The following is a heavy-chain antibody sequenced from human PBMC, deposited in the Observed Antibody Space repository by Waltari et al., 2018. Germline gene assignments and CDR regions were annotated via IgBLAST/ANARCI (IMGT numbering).Heavy chain of an antibody. CDR1: GCTFSSYW. CDR3: ARPVVPAAIAGMDV. J-gene: IGHJ6*02. D-gene: IGHD2-2*01. CDR2: IKQDGREK. Sequence: EVQLVESGGGLVKPGGSLSVSCAAFGCTFSSYWRSWVGQAPGKGLEWVANIKQDGREKYYVDSVKSRFTISRDNAKNSQYLQMNSLRDEGTAVYYCARPVVPAAIAGMDVWGQGTTVTVSS. V-gene: IGHV3-7*01.